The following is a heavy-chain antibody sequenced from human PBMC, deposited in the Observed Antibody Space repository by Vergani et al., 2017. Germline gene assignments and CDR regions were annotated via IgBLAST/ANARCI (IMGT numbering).Heavy chain of an antibody. CDR1: GFTLDDYA. J-gene: IGHJ3*02. Sequence: EVQLVESGGGLVQPGRSLRLSCAASGFTLDDYAMQWVRQAPGKGLGGVSGICWNSGSIGHADTVKGRFTISRDNAKNSMYLQMNSLRAEDTALYYCAKGQPYDFSSGDDAFDIWGQGTMVTVSS. D-gene: IGHD3-3*01. CDR2: ICWNSGSI. V-gene: IGHV3-9*01. CDR3: AKGQPYDFSSGDDAFDI.